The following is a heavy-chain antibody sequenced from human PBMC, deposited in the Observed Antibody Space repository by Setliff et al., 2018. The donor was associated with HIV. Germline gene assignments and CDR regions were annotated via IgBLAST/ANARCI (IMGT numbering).Heavy chain of an antibody. V-gene: IGHV4-38-2*01. CDR3: ARLRGYDYDYEGHYFDY. Sequence: PSETLSLTCAVSGYSISSGYFWGWIRQPPGKGLEWIGSLYHSGANFYNPSLKSRVTISLDTSTNRFSLKLNSVTAADTAVYYCARLRGYDYDYEGHYFDYWGQGSLVTVSS. CDR1: GYSISSGYF. J-gene: IGHJ4*02. D-gene: IGHD3-22*01. CDR2: LYHSGAN.